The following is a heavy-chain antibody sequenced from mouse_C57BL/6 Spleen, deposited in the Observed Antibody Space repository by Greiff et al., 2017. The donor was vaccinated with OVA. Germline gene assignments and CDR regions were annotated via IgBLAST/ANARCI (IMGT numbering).Heavy chain of an antibody. Sequence: VQLQESGPGLVAPSQSLSITCTVSGFSLTSYGVDWVRQPPGKGLEWLGVFWGGGSTNYNSALMSRLSISKDKSKSQVFLKMNRLQTNGTAMYYCAKRGSREGVFAYWGQGTLVTVSA. CDR3: AKRGSREGVFAY. J-gene: IGHJ3*01. CDR1: GFSLTSYG. V-gene: IGHV2-9*01. CDR2: FWGGGST.